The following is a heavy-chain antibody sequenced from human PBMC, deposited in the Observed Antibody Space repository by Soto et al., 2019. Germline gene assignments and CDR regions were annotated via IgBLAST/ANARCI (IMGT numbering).Heavy chain of an antibody. J-gene: IGHJ6*02. CDR2: IKSKTDGGTT. Sequence: GGSLRLSCAASGFTFSNAWMNWVRQAPGKGLEWVGRIKSKTDGGTTDYAAPVKGRFTTSRDDSKNTLYLQMNSLKTEDTAVYYCTTEQEYYDFWSYYYGMDVWGQGTTVTVSS. CDR1: GFTFSNAW. D-gene: IGHD3-3*01. CDR3: TTEQEYYDFWSYYYGMDV. V-gene: IGHV3-15*07.